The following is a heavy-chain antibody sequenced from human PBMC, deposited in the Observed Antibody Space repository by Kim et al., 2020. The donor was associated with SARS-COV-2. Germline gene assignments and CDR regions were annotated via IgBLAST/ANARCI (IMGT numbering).Heavy chain of an antibody. Sequence: SETLSLTCTVSGGSISSSSYYWGWIRQPPGKGLEWIGSLYYSGSTYYNPSLKSRVTISVDTSKNQFSLKLSSVTAADTAVYYCARHLRGTMIVVVITPLNYVDYWGQGTLVTVSS. D-gene: IGHD3-22*01. V-gene: IGHV4-39*01. CDR3: ARHLRGTMIVVVITPLNYVDY. CDR2: LYYSGST. J-gene: IGHJ4*02. CDR1: GGSISSSSYY.